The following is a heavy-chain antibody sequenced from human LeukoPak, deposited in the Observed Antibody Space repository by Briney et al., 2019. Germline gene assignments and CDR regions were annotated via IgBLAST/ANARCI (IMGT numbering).Heavy chain of an antibody. D-gene: IGHD6-19*01. J-gene: IGHJ4*02. CDR1: GGTFSSYA. CDR2: IIPIFGTA. CDR3: ASSPDWERWLAVDY. Sequence: SVKVSCKASGGTFSSYAISWVRRAPGQGLEWMGGIIPIFGTANYAQKFQGRVTITTDESTSTAYMELSSLRSEDTAVYYCASSPDWERWLAVDYWGQGTLATVSS. V-gene: IGHV1-69*05.